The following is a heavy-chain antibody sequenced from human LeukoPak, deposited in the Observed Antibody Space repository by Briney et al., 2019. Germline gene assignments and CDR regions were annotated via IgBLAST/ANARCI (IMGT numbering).Heavy chain of an antibody. CDR3: AKTPGYCSGGSCYSN. V-gene: IGHV3-30*18. J-gene: IGHJ4*02. CDR2: ISYDGSNK. Sequence: GGSLRLSCAASGFTFSSSGMHWVRQAPGKGLEWGAIISYDGSNKYYADSVKGRFTISRDNSKNTLYLQMNSLRADDTAVYYCAKTPGYCSGGSCYSNWGQGTLVTVSS. D-gene: IGHD2-15*01. CDR1: GFTFSSSG.